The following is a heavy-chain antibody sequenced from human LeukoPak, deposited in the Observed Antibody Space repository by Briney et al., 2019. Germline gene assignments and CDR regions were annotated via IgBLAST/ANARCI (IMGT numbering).Heavy chain of an antibody. CDR2: ISGSGGST. CDR1: GFTFSSYG. CDR3: AKASSSGYYLG. D-gene: IGHD3-22*01. Sequence: GGSLRLSCAASGFTFSSYGLYWVRQAPGKGLEWVSAISGSGGSTYYADSVKGRFTISRDNSKNTLYLQMNSLRAEDTAVYYCAKASSSGYYLGWGQGTLVTVSS. V-gene: IGHV3-23*01. J-gene: IGHJ4*02.